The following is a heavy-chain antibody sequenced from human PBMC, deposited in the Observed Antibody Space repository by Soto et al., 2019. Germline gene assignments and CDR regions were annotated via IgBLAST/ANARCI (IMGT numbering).Heavy chain of an antibody. CDR1: GFTFSSYA. CDR3: ASGAPMYYYDSSGYYEGGYFQH. CDR2: ISGRGGST. V-gene: IGHV3-23*01. Sequence: EVQLLESGGGLVQPGGSLRLSCAASGFTFSSYAMSWVRQAPGKGLEWVSAISGRGGSTYYADSVKGRFTISRDNSKNTLYLQMNSLRAEDTAVYYCASGAPMYYYDSSGYYEGGYFQHWGQGTLVTVSS. D-gene: IGHD3-22*01. J-gene: IGHJ1*01.